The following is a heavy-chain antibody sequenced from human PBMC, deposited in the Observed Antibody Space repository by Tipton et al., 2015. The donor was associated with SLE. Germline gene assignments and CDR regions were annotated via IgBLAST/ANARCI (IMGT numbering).Heavy chain of an antibody. V-gene: IGHV1-18*04. J-gene: IGHJ3*02. D-gene: IGHD3-22*01. CDR3: ARGGGDDSSGYYSHAFDI. Sequence: QLVQSGPEVKKPGASVKVSCKASGYTFTSHYMHWVRQAPGQGLEWMGWISAYNGNTNYAQKLQGRVTMTTDTSTSTAYMELRSLRSDDTAVYYCARGGGDDSSGYYSHAFDIWGQGTMVTVSS. CDR2: ISAYNGNT. CDR1: GYTFTSHY.